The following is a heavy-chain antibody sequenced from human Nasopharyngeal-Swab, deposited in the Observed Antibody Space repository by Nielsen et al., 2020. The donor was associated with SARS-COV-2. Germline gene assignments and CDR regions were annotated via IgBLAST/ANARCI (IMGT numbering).Heavy chain of an antibody. D-gene: IGHD3-22*01. CDR2: ISSSSIYT. CDR3: AKESGPLTQPDTYYYDSSGYPYYYYYGMDV. V-gene: IGHV3-21*04. J-gene: IGHJ6*02. Sequence: VRQAPGKGLEWVSSISSSSIYTYHEGSVKGRFTISRDNSKNTLYLQMNSLRAEDTAVYYCAKESGPLTQPDTYYYDSSGYPYYYYYGMDVWGQGTTVTVSS.